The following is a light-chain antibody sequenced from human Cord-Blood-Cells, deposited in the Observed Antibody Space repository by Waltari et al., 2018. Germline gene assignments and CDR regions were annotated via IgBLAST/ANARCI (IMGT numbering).Light chain of an antibody. Sequence: EIVLTQSPATLSLSPGERATLSCRASQSVSSYLAWYQQKPGQAPRLLIYDASNRATGIPDRFSGSGSGTDFTLTISSLEPEECAVYYCQQRSNWLTFGGGTKVEIK. J-gene: IGKJ4*01. CDR2: DAS. CDR1: QSVSSY. CDR3: QQRSNWLT. V-gene: IGKV3-11*01.